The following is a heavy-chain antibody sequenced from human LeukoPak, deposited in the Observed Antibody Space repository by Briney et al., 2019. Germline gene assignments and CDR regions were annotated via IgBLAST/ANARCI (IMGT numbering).Heavy chain of an antibody. CDR3: ARGSGVYYYYGMDV. J-gene: IGHJ6*04. D-gene: IGHD3-16*01. Sequence: GGSLRLSCAASGFTFSSYEMNWVRQAPGKGLEWVSYISSSGSTIYYADSVKGRFTISRDNAKNSLYLQMNSLRAEDTAVYYCARGSGVYYYYGMDVWGKGTTVTVSS. V-gene: IGHV3-48*03. CDR2: ISSSGSTI. CDR1: GFTFSSYE.